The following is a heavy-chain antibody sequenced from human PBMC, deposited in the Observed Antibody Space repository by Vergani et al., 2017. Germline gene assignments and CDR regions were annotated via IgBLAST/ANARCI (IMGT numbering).Heavy chain of an antibody. J-gene: IGHJ4*02. CDR2: VSYSGST. Sequence: QVQLQESGPGLVKPSQTLSLTCSVSGDSISSSNDYWGWIRQSPGKGLEWIGSVSYSGSTYYNPSLKSRVTISVDTSKNQFSVKLSSVTAADSAVYYCARLSYYFDSSGHYTTYYFDDWGQGTLVTVSS. CDR1: GDSISSSNDY. CDR3: ARLSYYFDSSGHYTTYYFDD. V-gene: IGHV4-39*01. D-gene: IGHD3-22*01.